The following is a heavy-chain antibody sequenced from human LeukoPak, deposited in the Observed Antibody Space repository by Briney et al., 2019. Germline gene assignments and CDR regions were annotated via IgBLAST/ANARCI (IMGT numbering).Heavy chain of an antibody. CDR2: ISRGSDHI. D-gene: IGHD3-22*01. J-gene: IGHJ4*02. CDR3: ARPYDTRGYFPDY. Sequence: GGSLRLSCAASGFTVSSNYMNWVRQAPGKGLEWVSSISRGSDHIFYADSVKGRFTISRDNAKNSLYLQMNSLGAEDTAVYYCARPYDTRGYFPDYWGQGTLVTVSS. CDR1: GFTVSSNY. V-gene: IGHV3-21*01.